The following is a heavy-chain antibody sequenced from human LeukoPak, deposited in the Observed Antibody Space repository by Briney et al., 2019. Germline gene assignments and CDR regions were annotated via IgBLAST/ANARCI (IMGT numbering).Heavy chain of an antibody. D-gene: IGHD6-13*01. CDR1: GLTFDDYA. CDR3: AKDIRSSWYVAGMDV. Sequence: PGRSLRLSCAASGLTFDDYAMHWVRQAPGKGLEWVSGISWNSGYTGYADSLKGRFTISRDNARNSLYLQMNSLRAEDTALYYCAKDIRSSWYVAGMDVWGQGTTVTVSS. J-gene: IGHJ6*02. CDR2: ISWNSGYT. V-gene: IGHV3-9*01.